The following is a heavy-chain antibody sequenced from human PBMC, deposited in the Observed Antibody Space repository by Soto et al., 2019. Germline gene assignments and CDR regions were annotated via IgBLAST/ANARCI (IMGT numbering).Heavy chain of an antibody. Sequence: EVQLVESGGGLVQPGGSLRLSCAASGFTFSSYSTNWVRQAPGKGLEWVSYISSSSSTIYYADSVKGRFTISRDNAKNSLYLQMNSLRDEDTAVYYCASRSGYSSGWYWDYWGQGTLVTVSS. CDR3: ASRSGYSSGWYWDY. D-gene: IGHD6-19*01. CDR1: GFTFSSYS. V-gene: IGHV3-48*02. CDR2: ISSSSSTI. J-gene: IGHJ4*02.